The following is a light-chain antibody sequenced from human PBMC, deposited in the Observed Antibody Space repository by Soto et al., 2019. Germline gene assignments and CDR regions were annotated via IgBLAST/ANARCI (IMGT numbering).Light chain of an antibody. Sequence: EKVMTQSPATLSVSPGERATLSCRARQSVKTRLAWYQQKPGQAPRLLIYDAFTRATGIPARFSGSASGTDFTLTVSSLQSEDFAVYYCQQYDEWPLTFGGGTKVEIK. V-gene: IGKV3-15*01. CDR2: DAF. CDR1: QSVKTR. CDR3: QQYDEWPLT. J-gene: IGKJ4*01.